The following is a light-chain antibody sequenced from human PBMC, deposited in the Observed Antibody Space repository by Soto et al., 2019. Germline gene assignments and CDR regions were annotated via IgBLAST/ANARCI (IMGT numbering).Light chain of an antibody. CDR1: QNVSSNL. CDR2: GAS. J-gene: IGKJ5*01. Sequence: TVLTQSPGTLSLSPCERATLSCRASQNVSSNLLVWYQQHPGQAPRLLIYGASSRATGIPDRFSGSGSGTDFSLTIRRLEPDDFAVYYCQQYGSSPPITFGQGTRLEIK. CDR3: QQYGSSPPIT. V-gene: IGKV3-20*01.